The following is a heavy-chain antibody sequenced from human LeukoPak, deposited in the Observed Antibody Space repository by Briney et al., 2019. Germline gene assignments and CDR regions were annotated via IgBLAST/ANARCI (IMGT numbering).Heavy chain of an antibody. J-gene: IGHJ4*02. D-gene: IGHD6-13*01. CDR1: GGSISSYY. CDR2: IYTSGST. Sequence: PSETLSLTCTVSGGSISSYYWSWIRQPAGKGLEWIGRIYTSGSTNYNPSLKSRVTMSVDTSKNQFSLKLSSVTAADTAVYYCARDIQDSSSSHFDYWGQGSLVTVSS. V-gene: IGHV4-4*07. CDR3: ARDIQDSSSSHFDY.